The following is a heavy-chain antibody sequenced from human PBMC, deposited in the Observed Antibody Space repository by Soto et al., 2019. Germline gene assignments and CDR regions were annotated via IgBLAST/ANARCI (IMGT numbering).Heavy chain of an antibody. CDR2: IHAGNGNT. CDR3: ARFIHYYESSGYTSRNFHY. D-gene: IGHD3-22*01. Sequence: GDGNSGYAMHWPRQEQGKRLERMRWIHAGNGNTKYSQKFQGRVARTRDTSPSTAYMELSRLRSEDTAVYYCARFIHYYESSGYTSRNFHYWGKATLVTVSS. J-gene: IGHJ4*02. V-gene: IGHV1-3*01. CDR1: GDGNSGYA.